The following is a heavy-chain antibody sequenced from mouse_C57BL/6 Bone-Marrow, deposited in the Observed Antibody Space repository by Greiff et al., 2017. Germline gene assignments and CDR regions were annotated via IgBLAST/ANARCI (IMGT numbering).Heavy chain of an antibody. J-gene: IGHJ1*03. Sequence: VKLQQPGAELVKPGASVKLSCKASGYTFTSYWMHWVKQRPGRGLEWIGRIDPNSGGTKYNEKFKSKATLTVDKPSSTAYMQLSSLTSEDSAVDYCARSGTTVVARYFDVWGTGTTVTVYS. V-gene: IGHV1-72*01. D-gene: IGHD1-1*01. CDR3: ARSGTTVVARYFDV. CDR2: IDPNSGGT. CDR1: GYTFTSYW.